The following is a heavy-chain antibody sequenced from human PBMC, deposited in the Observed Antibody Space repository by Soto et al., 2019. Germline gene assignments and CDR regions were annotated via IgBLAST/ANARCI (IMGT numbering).Heavy chain of an antibody. Sequence: SVTVSWKASGGTFSSYAISWVRQAPGQGLEWMGGIIPIFGTANYAQKFQGRVTITADKSTSTAYMELSSLRSEDTAVYYCAKDKYYYDSSGYDYWGQGTLVTVSS. D-gene: IGHD3-22*01. CDR3: AKDKYYYDSSGYDY. J-gene: IGHJ4*02. CDR2: IIPIFGTA. V-gene: IGHV1-69*06. CDR1: GGTFSSYA.